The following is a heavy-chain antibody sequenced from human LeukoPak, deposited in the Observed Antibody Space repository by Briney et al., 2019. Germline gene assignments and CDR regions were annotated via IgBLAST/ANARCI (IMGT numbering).Heavy chain of an antibody. V-gene: IGHV4-61*01. CDR3: ARLGRRGGLN. J-gene: IGHJ4*02. D-gene: IGHD5-12*01. Sequence: SETLSLTCTVSGGSISSDYSWGWIRQPPGKGLEYIGYIYYSGSTNYNPSLKSRVTISVDTSKNQFSLKLSSVTAADTAVYYCARLGRRGGLNWGQGTLVTVSS. CDR1: GGSISSDYS. CDR2: IYYSGST.